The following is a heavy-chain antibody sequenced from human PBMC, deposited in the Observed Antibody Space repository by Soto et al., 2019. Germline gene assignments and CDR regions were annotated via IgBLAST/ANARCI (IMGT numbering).Heavy chain of an antibody. CDR3: ARVIPGVEAWFDP. CDR1: GYTFTNFG. Sequence: ASVNVSCKASGYTFTNFGVTWVRRAPGQGLELMGWISAYTDTPNYAQKFQGRVTMTIDXXXXXAXMXLXXXTSDXTAVYYCARVIPGVEAWFDPWGQGTLVTVSS. D-gene: IGHD2-2*01. J-gene: IGHJ5*02. CDR2: ISAYTDTP. V-gene: IGHV1-18*01.